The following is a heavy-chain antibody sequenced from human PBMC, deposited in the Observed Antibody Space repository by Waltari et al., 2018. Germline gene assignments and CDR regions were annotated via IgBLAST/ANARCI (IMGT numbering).Heavy chain of an antibody. CDR2: SYYSGST. Sequence: QLQLQESGPGLVKPSETLSLTCTVSGGSISSSRYYWGWIRQPPGKGLEWIGSSYYSGSTYYNPSLKSRVTISVDTSKNQFSLKLSSVTAADTAVYYCARLTYGSGSQGDYWGQGTLVTVSS. CDR3: ARLTYGSGSQGDY. J-gene: IGHJ4*02. CDR1: GGSISSSRYY. D-gene: IGHD3-10*01. V-gene: IGHV4-39*01.